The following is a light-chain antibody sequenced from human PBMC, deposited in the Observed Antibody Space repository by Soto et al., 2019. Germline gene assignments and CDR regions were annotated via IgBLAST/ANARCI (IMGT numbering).Light chain of an antibody. CDR3: QQRSNWPRT. Sequence: EIVLTQSPATLSLSPGDRATLSCRASQSVSSYFAWYQQKPGQAPRLLIYDASNRATGIPPRFSGSGSGTDFTLTISSLEPEDFAVYYCQQRSNWPRTFGQGTKLEIK. J-gene: IGKJ2*01. V-gene: IGKV3-11*01. CDR1: QSVSSY. CDR2: DAS.